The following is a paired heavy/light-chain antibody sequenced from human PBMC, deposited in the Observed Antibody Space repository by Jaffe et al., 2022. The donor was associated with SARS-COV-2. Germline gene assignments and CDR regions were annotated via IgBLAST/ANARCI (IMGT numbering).Light chain of an antibody. CDR1: SSDVGGYNY. CDR3: SSYTSSSTLPCV. CDR2: EVS. V-gene: IGLV2-14*01. J-gene: IGLJ2*01. Sequence: QSALTQPASVSGSPGQSITISCTGTSSDVGGYNYVSWYQQHPGKAPKLMIYEVSNRPSGVPDRFSGSKSGNTASLTISGLQAEDEADYYCSSYTSSSTLPCVFGGGTKLTVL.
Heavy chain of an antibody. Sequence: QVQLQESGPGLVKPSETLSLTCTVSGGSISSYYWSWIRQPPGKGLEWIGYIYYSGSTNYNPSLKSRVTISVDTSKNQFSLKLSSVTAADTAVYYCARAPPPYYDFWSGRTLGLDYYYYGMDVWGQGTTVTVSS. CDR1: GGSISSYY. CDR3: ARAPPPYYDFWSGRTLGLDYYYYGMDV. V-gene: IGHV4-59*01. J-gene: IGHJ6*02. D-gene: IGHD3-3*01. CDR2: IYYSGST.